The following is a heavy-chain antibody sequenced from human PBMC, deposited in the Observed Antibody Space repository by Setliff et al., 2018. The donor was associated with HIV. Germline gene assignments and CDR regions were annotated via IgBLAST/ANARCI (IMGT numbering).Heavy chain of an antibody. CDR3: AREGLWFGDRGYFMDV. D-gene: IGHD3-10*01. V-gene: IGHV1-18*04. J-gene: IGHJ6*03. CDR1: GYTFTKYG. Sequence: KVSCKASGYTFTKYGIIWVRQAPGQGLEWMGWIGADNGNTNYAQKFQGRVTMTTDTSTSTVYMELGSLISDDTAVYYCAREGLWFGDRGYFMDVWGKGTAVTVSS. CDR2: IGADNGNT.